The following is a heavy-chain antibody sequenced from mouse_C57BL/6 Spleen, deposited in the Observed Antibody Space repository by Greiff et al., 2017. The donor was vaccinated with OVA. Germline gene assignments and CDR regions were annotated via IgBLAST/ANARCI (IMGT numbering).Heavy chain of an antibody. J-gene: IGHJ3*01. CDR1: GYTFTDYN. D-gene: IGHD2-3*01. V-gene: IGHV1-18*01. Sequence: EVQLQQSGPELVKPGASVKIPCKASGYTFTDYNMDWVKQSHGQSLEWIGDINPNNGGTIYNQKFKGKATLTVDKSSSTAYMELRSLTSEDTAGYYCAREGGWLPFAYWGQGTLVTVSA. CDR2: INPNNGGT. CDR3: AREGGWLPFAY.